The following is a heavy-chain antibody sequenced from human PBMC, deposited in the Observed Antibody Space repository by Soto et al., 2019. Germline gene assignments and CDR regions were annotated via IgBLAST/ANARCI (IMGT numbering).Heavy chain of an antibody. CDR1: GYTFTSYG. CDR2: ISAYNGNT. V-gene: IGHV1-18*01. J-gene: IGHJ4*02. CDR3: AREARRWLQPTRLDY. Sequence: ASVKVSCKASGYTFTSYGISWVRQAPGQGLEWMGWISAYNGNTNYAQKLQGRVTMTTDTSTSTAYMELRSLRSDDTALCYCAREARRWLQPTRLDYWGQGTLVTVSS. D-gene: IGHD5-12*01.